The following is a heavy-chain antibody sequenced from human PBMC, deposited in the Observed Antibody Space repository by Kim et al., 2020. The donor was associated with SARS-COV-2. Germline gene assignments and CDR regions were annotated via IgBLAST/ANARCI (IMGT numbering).Heavy chain of an antibody. CDR2: INHSGST. D-gene: IGHD6-13*01. CDR1: GGSFSGYY. V-gene: IGHV4-34*01. Sequence: SETLSLTCAVYGGSFSGYYWSWIRQPPGKGLEWIGEINHSGSTNYNPSLKSRVTISVDTSKNQFSLKLSSVTAADTAVYYCARSSSSWWRKGFDPWGQGTLVTVSS. J-gene: IGHJ5*02. CDR3: ARSSSSWWRKGFDP.